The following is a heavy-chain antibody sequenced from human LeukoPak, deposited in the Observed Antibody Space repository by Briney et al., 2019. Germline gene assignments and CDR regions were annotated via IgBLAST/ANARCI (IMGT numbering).Heavy chain of an antibody. CDR2: IDPSDSST. J-gene: IGHJ4*02. Sequence: GESLKISCKGSVYSFTSYWISWVRQMPGKGLELMGRIDPSDSSTNYSPSFQGHVTISADKSISTSYRQWSSLKASDTAMYFCARHEEMEPDFDYWGQGTLVTVSS. D-gene: IGHD5-24*01. CDR1: VYSFTSYW. CDR3: ARHEEMEPDFDY. V-gene: IGHV5-10-1*01.